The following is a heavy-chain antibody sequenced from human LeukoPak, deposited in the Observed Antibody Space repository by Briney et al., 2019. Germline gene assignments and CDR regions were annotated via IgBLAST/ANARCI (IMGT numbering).Heavy chain of an antibody. CDR2: INPNSGET. CDR1: GYTFSDCY. CDR3: ARDLISIAAAAFDY. V-gene: IGHV1-2*02. D-gene: IGHD6-13*01. J-gene: IGHJ4*02. Sequence: GASVKVSCKASGYTFSDCYIHWVRQAPGQGLEWMGWINPNSGETNYPQNFQGRVTMTRDRSITTAYMELSRLRSDDTAVYYCARDLISIAAAAFDYWGQGTLVTVSS.